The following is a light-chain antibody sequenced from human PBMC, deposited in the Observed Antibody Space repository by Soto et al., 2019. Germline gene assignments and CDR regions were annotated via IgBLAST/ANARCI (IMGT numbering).Light chain of an antibody. CDR2: AAS. J-gene: IGKJ1*01. Sequence: DIQMTQSPSSLSASVGDRVTITCRASQSISTYLHWYQQKPGKAPKLLIFAASTLVRGVPSRFSGSGSGTEFTLTISSLQPDDFATYYCQQYHEYWFGQGTKVDIK. CDR1: QSISTY. V-gene: IGKV1-16*01. CDR3: QQYHEYW.